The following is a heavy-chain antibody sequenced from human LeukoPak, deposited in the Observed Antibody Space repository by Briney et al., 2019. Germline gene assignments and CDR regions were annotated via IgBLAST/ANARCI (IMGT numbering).Heavy chain of an antibody. CDR2: INHSGST. CDR3: ARGHYDGYFDY. D-gene: IGHD3-3*01. V-gene: IGHV4-34*01. J-gene: IGHJ4*02. CDR1: GGSFSGYY. Sequence: SETLSLPCAVYGGSFSGYYWSWIRQPPGKGLEWIGEINHSGSTNYNPSLKSRVTISVDTSKNQFSLKLSSVTAADTAVYYCARGHYDGYFDYWGQGTLVTVSS.